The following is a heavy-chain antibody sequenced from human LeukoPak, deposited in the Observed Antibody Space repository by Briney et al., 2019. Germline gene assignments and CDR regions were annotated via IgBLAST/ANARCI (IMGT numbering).Heavy chain of an antibody. J-gene: IGHJ4*02. CDR2: SYYSGST. CDR3: ARVRFSSSGWF. Sequence: SETLSLTCTVSGDSISSINYYWGWIRQPPGKGLEWIGSSYYSGSTYYNPSLRSRVTISVDTSLNRLSLRLNPVTAADTGVYYCARVRFSSSGWFWGQGTLVTVSS. V-gene: IGHV4-39*01. CDR1: GDSISSINYY. D-gene: IGHD6-19*01.